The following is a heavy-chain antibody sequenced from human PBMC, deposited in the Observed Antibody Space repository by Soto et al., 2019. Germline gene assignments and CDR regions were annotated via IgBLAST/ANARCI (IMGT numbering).Heavy chain of an antibody. CDR3: AKEGAVGDYYGMDV. D-gene: IGHD1-26*01. Sequence: RLSXAAPGFTXXXXXXXXVRQAPGKGLEWVSAISGSGGSTYYADSVKGRFTISRDNPKNTLCLQMNSLRAEDTAVYYCAKEGAVGDYYGMDVWGQGTTVTVSS. CDR2: ISGSGGST. J-gene: IGHJ6*02. V-gene: IGHV3-23*01. CDR1: GFTXXXXX.